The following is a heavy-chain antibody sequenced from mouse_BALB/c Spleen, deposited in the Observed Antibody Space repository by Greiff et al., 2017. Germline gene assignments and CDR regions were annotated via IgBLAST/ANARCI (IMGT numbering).Heavy chain of an antibody. CDR2: ISSGGGST. Sequence: EVQLVESGGGLVKPGGSLKLSCAASGFAFSSYDMSWVRQTPEKRLEWVAYISSGGGSTYYPDTVKGRFTISRDNAKNTLYLQMSSLKSEDTAMYYWERQLLRHTAMDNGGKGTSVTVSS. V-gene: IGHV5-12-1*01. CDR1: GFAFSSYD. D-gene: IGHD1-2*01. CDR3: ERQLLRHTAMDN. J-gene: IGHJ4*01.